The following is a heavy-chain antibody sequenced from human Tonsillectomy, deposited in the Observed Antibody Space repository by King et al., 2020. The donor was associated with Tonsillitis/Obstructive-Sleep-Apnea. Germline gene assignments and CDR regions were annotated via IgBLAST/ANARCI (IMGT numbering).Heavy chain of an antibody. J-gene: IGHJ4*02. D-gene: IGHD2-21*02. CDR3: ARGTVTANWYYFDY. CDR2: INTNTGNP. V-gene: IGHV7-4-1*02. Sequence: VQLVESGSELKKPGASVKVSCKASGYTFTSYAMNRVRQAPGQGLEWMGWINTNTGNPTYAQGFTGRFVFSLDTSVSTAYLQISSLKTEDTAVYYCARGTVTANWYYFDYWGQGTLVTVSS. CDR1: GYTFTSYA.